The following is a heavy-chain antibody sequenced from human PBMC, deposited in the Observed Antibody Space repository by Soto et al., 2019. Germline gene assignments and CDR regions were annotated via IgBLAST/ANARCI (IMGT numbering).Heavy chain of an antibody. V-gene: IGHV3-9*01. CDR2: ISWNSGSI. Sequence: EVQLVESGGGLVQPGRSLRLSCAASGFTFDDYAMHWVRQAPGKGLEWVSGISWNSGSIGYADSVKGRFTISRDNAKNSLYLQMNSLRAEDTALYYCAKDPLPGIEAAGTSWFDPWGQGTLVTVSS. CDR1: GFTFDDYA. D-gene: IGHD6-13*01. J-gene: IGHJ5*02. CDR3: AKDPLPGIEAAGTSWFDP.